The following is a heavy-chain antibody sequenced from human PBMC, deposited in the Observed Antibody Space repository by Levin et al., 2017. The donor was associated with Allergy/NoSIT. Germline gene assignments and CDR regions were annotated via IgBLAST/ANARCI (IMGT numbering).Heavy chain of an antibody. CDR3: ARGPRITMALPWDYYYYGMDV. D-gene: IGHD3-10*01. Sequence: PSQTLSLTCAVYGGSFSGYYWSWIRQPPGKGLEWLGEINHSGSTNYNPSLKSRVTISVDTSKNQFSLKLSSVTAADTAVYYCARGPRITMALPWDYYYYGMDVWGQGTTVTVSS. CDR1: GGSFSGYY. V-gene: IGHV4-34*01. J-gene: IGHJ6*02. CDR2: INHSGST.